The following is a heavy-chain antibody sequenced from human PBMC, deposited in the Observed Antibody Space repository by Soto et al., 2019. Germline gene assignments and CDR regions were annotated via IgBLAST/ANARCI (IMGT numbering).Heavy chain of an antibody. J-gene: IGHJ6*02. V-gene: IGHV3-30-3*01. CDR3: ARDRYYYYGMDV. Sequence: GGSLRLSCAASGFTFSSYAMHWVRQAPGKGLEWVAVISYDGSNKYYADSVKGRFTISRDNSKNTLYLQMNSLRAEDTAVYYCARDRYYYYGMDVWDQGTTVTVSS. CDR1: GFTFSSYA. CDR2: ISYDGSNK.